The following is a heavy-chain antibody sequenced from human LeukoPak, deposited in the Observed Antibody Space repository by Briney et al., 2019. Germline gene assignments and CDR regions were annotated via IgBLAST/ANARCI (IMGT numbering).Heavy chain of an antibody. Sequence: ASVKVSCKASGYTFTSYGISWVRQAPGQGLEWMGWISSYNGNTNYAQKLQGRVTMTTDTSTSTVSMELRSLRSDDTAVYYCARDPDSSGWYSGDYWGQGTLVTVSS. CDR3: ARDPDSSGWYSGDY. CDR2: ISSYNGNT. V-gene: IGHV1-18*01. J-gene: IGHJ4*02. CDR1: GYTFTSYG. D-gene: IGHD6-19*01.